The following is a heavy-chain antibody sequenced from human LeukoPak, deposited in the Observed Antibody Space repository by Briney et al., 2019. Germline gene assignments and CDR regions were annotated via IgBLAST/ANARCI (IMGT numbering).Heavy chain of an antibody. CDR1: GFAFSIHN. CDR2: ISPSYI. V-gene: IGHV3-21*06. J-gene: IGHJ3*02. D-gene: IGHD4-23*01. CDR3: ARDRGTYGGNEDAFDI. Sequence: PGGSLGLSCEASGFAFSIHNMVWVRQAPGKGLEWVSSISPSYIYYADSVKGRFTISRDNAKNSLYLQMSSLRAEDTAIYYCARDRGTYGGNEDAFDIWAKGQWSPSLQ.